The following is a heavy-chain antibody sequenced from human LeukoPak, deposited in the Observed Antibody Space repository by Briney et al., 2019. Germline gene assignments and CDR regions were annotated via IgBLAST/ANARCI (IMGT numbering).Heavy chain of an antibody. J-gene: IGHJ6*03. V-gene: IGHV1-69*06. CDR3: ARALPHVRSGYYYYYMDV. CDR2: IIPIFGTA. D-gene: IGHD6-25*01. Sequence: GASVKVSCKASGYTFSSYAISWVRQAPGQGLEWMGGIIPIFGTANYAQKFQGRVTITADKSTSTAYMELSSLRSDDTAVYHCARALPHVRSGYYYYYMDVWGKGTTVTISS. CDR1: GYTFSSYA.